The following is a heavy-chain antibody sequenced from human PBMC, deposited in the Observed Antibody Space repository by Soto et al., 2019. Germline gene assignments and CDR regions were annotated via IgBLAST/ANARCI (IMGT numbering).Heavy chain of an antibody. CDR1: GYTFTGYF. D-gene: IGHD3-22*01. V-gene: IGHV1-2*02. J-gene: IGHJ5*02. Sequence: ASVKVSCKASGYTFTGYFMHWVRQAPGQGLEWMGWINPYSGGADYAQRFQGRVTMTRDTSISTGYKELSSLRSEDTPMYYCSTEYYYDTSAPGWFDPWGKGTLVTVSS. CDR3: STEYYYDTSAPGWFDP. CDR2: INPYSGGA.